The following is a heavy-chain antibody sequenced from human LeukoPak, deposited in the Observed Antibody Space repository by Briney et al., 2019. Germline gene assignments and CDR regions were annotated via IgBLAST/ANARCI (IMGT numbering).Heavy chain of an antibody. CDR1: GYTFTGYY. V-gene: IGHV1-2*02. Sequence: ASVKVSCKASGYTFTGYYIHWVRPAPGQGLEWMGWINPNSGGTNYAQRFQGRVTMTRDTSISTVDMELSRLRSDDTAVYYCARLGHGDYGFDYWGQGTLVTVSS. CDR3: ARLGHGDYGFDY. CDR2: INPNSGGT. D-gene: IGHD4-17*01. J-gene: IGHJ4*02.